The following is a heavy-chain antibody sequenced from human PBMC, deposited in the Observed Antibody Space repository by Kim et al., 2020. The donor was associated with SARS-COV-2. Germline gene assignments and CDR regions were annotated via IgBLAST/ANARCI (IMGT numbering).Heavy chain of an antibody. CDR3: ARSYGDYFDY. CDR2: ST. V-gene: IGHV4-31*02. D-gene: IGHD3-10*01. Sequence: STYYNPSLKSRVTISVDTSKNQFSRKLSSGTAADTAVYYCARSYGDYFDYWGQGTLVTVSS. J-gene: IGHJ4*02.